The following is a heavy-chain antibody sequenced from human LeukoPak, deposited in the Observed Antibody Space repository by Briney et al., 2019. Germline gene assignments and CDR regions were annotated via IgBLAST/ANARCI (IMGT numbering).Heavy chain of an antibody. CDR3: ARGPNSNWSGLDF. J-gene: IGHJ4*02. V-gene: IGHV3-74*01. D-gene: IGHD6-6*01. CDR1: GFSFSGHW. Sequence: GGSLRLSCTASGFSFSGHWMHWVRQLPGKGLVWVSRISPTGSTTSYADSVKGRFTVSRDNAKNTLYLQVNNLRAEDTAVYYCARGPNSNWSGLDFWGQGTLLTVSS. CDR2: ISPTGSTT.